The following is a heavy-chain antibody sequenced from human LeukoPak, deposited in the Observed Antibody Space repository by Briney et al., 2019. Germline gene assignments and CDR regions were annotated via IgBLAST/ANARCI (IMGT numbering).Heavy chain of an antibody. Sequence: SETLSLTCTVSGGSISSTTYYWAWIRQPLGKGLEWIGSIYKTGSTNYSPSLKSRVFISVDTSNNQSSLNLSSVTAADTAVYYCARAYCSGGTCYSSRGMFDPWGQGTLVTVSS. CDR3: ARAYCSGGTCYSSRGMFDP. CDR1: GGSISSTTYY. V-gene: IGHV4-39*07. D-gene: IGHD2-15*01. CDR2: IYKTGST. J-gene: IGHJ5*02.